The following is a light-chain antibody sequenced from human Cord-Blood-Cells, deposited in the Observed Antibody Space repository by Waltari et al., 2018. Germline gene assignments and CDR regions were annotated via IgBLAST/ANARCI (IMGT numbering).Light chain of an antibody. CDR3: QQSYSTPRT. V-gene: IGKV1-39*01. J-gene: IGKJ5*01. Sequence: DIPMTQSQSSLSPSVGDSVTITCRASQSISSYVTWYQQKPGKAPKLLIYAASSLQSGVPSRFSGSGSGTDFTLTISSLQPEDFATYYCQQSYSTPRTIGQGTRLEIK. CDR2: AAS. CDR1: QSISSY.